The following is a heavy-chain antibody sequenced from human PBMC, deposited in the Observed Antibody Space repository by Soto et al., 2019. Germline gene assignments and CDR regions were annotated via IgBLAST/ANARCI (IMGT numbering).Heavy chain of an antibody. Sequence: PSDTLALTCAVSGANLSNINLLIWVRPPTGKGLEWIGEINHSGSTNYNPSLKSRVTISVDTSKNQFSLKLTSVTAADTAVYYCARDKITGLFDYWGQGTLVTVSS. CDR1: GANLSNINL. V-gene: IGHV4-4*02. D-gene: IGHD2-8*02. CDR3: ARDKITGLFDY. CDR2: INHSGST. J-gene: IGHJ4*02.